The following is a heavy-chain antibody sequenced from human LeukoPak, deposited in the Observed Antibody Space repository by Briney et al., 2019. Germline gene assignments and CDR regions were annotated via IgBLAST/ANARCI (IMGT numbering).Heavy chain of an antibody. V-gene: IGHV4-30-4*08. CDR2: IYHSGTT. Sequence: SETLSLTCSVSSGSISSGNYYWSWIRQSPGKGLEWIGYIYHSGTTYYNPSLKSRVTISVDTSKNHFSLELSSVTVADTAVYYCARYGIYSVDYWGQGTLDTVSS. CDR3: ARYGIYSVDY. CDR1: SGSISSGNYY. D-gene: IGHD3-9*01. J-gene: IGHJ4*02.